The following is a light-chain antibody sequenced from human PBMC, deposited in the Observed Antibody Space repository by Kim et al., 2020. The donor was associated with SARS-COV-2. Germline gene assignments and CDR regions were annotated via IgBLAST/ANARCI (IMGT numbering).Light chain of an antibody. J-gene: IGKJ4*01. CDR2: AAS. CDR1: QSVSSY. V-gene: IGKV3-11*01. Sequence: EIVLTQSPATLSLSPGERATLSCRASQSVSSYLAWYQQKPGQAPRLLIYAASNRATGIPARFSGSGSGTDFTLTIASLEPEDFAVYYCQQRRSRPRTFGGGTKVDIK. CDR3: QQRRSRPRT.